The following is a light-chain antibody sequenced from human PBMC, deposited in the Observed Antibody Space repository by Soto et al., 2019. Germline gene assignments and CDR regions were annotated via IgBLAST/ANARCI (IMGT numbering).Light chain of an antibody. V-gene: IGKV3-20*01. CDR1: QYINTR. CDR3: QQYDSSPWT. J-gene: IGKJ1*01. Sequence: EIVLTQSPATLSSFPGDRVTLSCRASQYINTRLAWYQHRPGQAPRLLIYGASNRASGISDRFSGSGSGTDFTLTIYRLEPEDFAVYYCQQYDSSPWTFGQGTKVDIK. CDR2: GAS.